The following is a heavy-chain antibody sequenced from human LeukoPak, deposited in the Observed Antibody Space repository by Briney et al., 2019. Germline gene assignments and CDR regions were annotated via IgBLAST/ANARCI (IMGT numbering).Heavy chain of an antibody. Sequence: GRSLRLSCAASGFTFSNYGMHWVRQAPGKGLEWVAVISYDGSNKYYADSVKGRFTISRDNSKNTLYLQMNSLRAEDTAVYYCAKDSSLAAAAYWGQGTLVTVSS. CDR2: ISYDGSNK. V-gene: IGHV3-30*18. J-gene: IGHJ4*02. D-gene: IGHD6-13*01. CDR1: GFTFSNYG. CDR3: AKDSSLAAAAY.